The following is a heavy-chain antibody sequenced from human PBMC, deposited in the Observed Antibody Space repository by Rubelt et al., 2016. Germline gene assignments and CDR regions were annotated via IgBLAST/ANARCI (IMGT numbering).Heavy chain of an antibody. CDR2: IYYSGAT. CDR1: GGSISSAGFY. J-gene: IGHJ6*04. CDR3: VREPRDV. V-gene: IGHV4-31*03. Sequence: QLQLQESGPGLVKPSETLSLTCSVSGGSISSAGFYWSWIRLHPGKGLEWIGNIYYSGATSYNPSLKSRVSLSVDKSKNQFSLKLSSVTAADTAVYYCVREPRDVWGKGITVTVSS.